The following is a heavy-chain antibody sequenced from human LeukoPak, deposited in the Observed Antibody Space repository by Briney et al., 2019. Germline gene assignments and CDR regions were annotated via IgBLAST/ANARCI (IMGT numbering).Heavy chain of an antibody. CDR1: GGSITSGSHY. CDR3: AREEGCYTSVCWFDP. CDR2: IYTSRST. D-gene: IGHD2-2*02. Sequence: SQTLSLTCTVSGGSITSGSHYWSWIRQPAGKGLEWIGRIYTSRSTNYNPSLKSRVTISVDTSKNQFSLKLSSVTAADTAVYYCAREEGCYTSVCWFDPWGQGTLVTVSS. J-gene: IGHJ5*02. V-gene: IGHV4-61*02.